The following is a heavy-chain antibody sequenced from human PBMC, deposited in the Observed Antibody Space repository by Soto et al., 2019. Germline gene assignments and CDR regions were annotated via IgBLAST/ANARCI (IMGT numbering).Heavy chain of an antibody. D-gene: IGHD4-17*01. CDR1: GGSISSFY. J-gene: IGHJ4*02. Sequence: ASETLSLTCIVSGGSISSFYWTWIRQPPGKGLEWIGNVYYSGGTSYNPSLESRVTISVDTSKNQFSLKLSSVTAADTAVYYCARVANDYGDYFAVDYWGQGISVT. CDR2: VYYSGGT. CDR3: ARVANDYGDYFAVDY. V-gene: IGHV4-59*01.